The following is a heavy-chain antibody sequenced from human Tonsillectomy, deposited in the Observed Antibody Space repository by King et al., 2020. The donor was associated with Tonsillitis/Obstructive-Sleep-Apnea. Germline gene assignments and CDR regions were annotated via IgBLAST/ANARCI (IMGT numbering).Heavy chain of an antibody. CDR3: AREGGKQQLAFDY. D-gene: IGHD6-13*01. Sequence: QLQESGPGLVKPSETLSLTCTVSGGSISSYYWSWNRPPPGKGLEWIGYIYYSGSTNYNPSLKSRVTISVDTSKNQFSLKLSSVTAADTAVYYCAREGGKQQLAFDYWGQGTLVTVSS. V-gene: IGHV4-59*01. J-gene: IGHJ4*02. CDR2: IYYSGST. CDR1: GGSISSYY.